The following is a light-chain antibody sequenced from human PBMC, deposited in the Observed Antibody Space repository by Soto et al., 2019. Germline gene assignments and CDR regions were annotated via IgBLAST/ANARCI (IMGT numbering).Light chain of an antibody. CDR3: QKYNSALEGFT. CDR1: QGISNY. CDR2: AAS. J-gene: IGKJ3*01. V-gene: IGKV1-27*01. Sequence: DIQMTQSPSSLSASVGDRVTITCRASQGISNYLASYQQKPGKVPKLLIYAASTLQSGVPSRFSGSGSGTDFTLTISSLQPEDVATYYCQKYNSALEGFTFGPGTKVDIK.